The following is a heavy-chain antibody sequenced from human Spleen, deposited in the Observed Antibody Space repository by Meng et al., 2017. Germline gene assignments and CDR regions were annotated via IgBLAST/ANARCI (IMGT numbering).Heavy chain of an antibody. V-gene: IGHV1-46*01. D-gene: IGHD1-26*01. CDR1: GYSFTSYA. CDR2: INPSGGGT. J-gene: IGHJ4*02. Sequence: QVQLVQSGAEVKMPGASVRVSCKASGYSFTSYANHWVRQAPGQGLEWMAVINPSGGGTSYAQRFQGRVTVTKDTPTTTVYMELSSLGSEDTAVYYCATVGAEFDYWGQGTLVTVSS. CDR3: ATVGAEFDY.